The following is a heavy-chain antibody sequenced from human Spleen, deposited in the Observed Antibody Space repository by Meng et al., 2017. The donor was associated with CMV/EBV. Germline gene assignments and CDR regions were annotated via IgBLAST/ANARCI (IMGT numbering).Heavy chain of an antibody. CDR2: INPNSGGT. D-gene: IGHD5-24*01. V-gene: IGHV1-2*02. CDR1: GYTFTGYY. J-gene: IGHJ5*02. CDR3: AREGDGYNVQWFDP. Sequence: ASVKVSCKASGYTFTGYYMHWVRQAPGQGLEWMGWINPNSGGTNYAQKFQGRVTMTRDTSINTAYMELNRLRSDDTAVYYCAREGDGYNVQWFDPWGQGTLVTVSS.